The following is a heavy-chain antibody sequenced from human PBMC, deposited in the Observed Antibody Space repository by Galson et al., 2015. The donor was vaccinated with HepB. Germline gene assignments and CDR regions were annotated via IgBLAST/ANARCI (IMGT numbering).Heavy chain of an antibody. J-gene: IGHJ2*01. CDR3: ARRATDRYWYFDL. Sequence: SVKVSCKASGYTFASHDINWVRQATGQGLEWMGWMNANSGNSGSAQKFQGRVTMTRDTSTSTAYMELSGLSSEDTAVYYCARRATDRYWYFDLWGRGTLVTVSS. D-gene: IGHD1-26*01. CDR1: GYTFASHD. V-gene: IGHV1-8*01. CDR2: MNANSGNS.